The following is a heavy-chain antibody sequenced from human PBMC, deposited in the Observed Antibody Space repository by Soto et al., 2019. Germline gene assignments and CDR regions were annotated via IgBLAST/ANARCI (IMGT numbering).Heavy chain of an antibody. J-gene: IGHJ6*02. CDR2: ISKDGSDE. V-gene: IGHV3-30*03. CDR1: GFTFSLYV. CDR3: ATEGGYYGDLDYFYAMDV. Sequence: QVQLVESGGDMVQPGRSLRLSCAASGFTFSLYVMHWVRQAPGKGLEWVASISKDGSDEYYGESVEGRFTISRDTSTNTVFLQMDSLRPEDTAVYYCATEGGYYGDLDYFYAMDVWGRGTTVTVSS. D-gene: IGHD4-17*01.